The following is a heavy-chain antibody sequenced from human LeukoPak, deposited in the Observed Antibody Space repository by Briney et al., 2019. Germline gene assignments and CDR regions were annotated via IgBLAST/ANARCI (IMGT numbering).Heavy chain of an antibody. CDR2: ISSSSSYI. CDR3: ARDRGGGYSNFDY. J-gene: IGHJ4*02. Sequence: GGSLRLSCAASGFTFSSYSMNWVRQAPGKGLEWVSSISSSSSYIYYADSVKGRFTISRDNAKNSLYLQMNSLRAEDTAVYYCARDRGGGYSNFDYWGQGTLVTVSS. D-gene: IGHD5-24*01. CDR1: GFTFSSYS. V-gene: IGHV3-21*01.